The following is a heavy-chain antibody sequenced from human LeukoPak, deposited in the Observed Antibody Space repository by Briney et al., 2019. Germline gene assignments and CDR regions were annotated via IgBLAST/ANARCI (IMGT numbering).Heavy chain of an antibody. D-gene: IGHD5-24*01. CDR1: GFTVSSNY. CDR2: ISGSGGST. V-gene: IGHV3-23*01. CDR3: AKDGFPERYDY. Sequence: GGSLRLSCAASGFTVSSNYMSWVRQAPGKGLEWVSAISGSGGSTYYADSVKGRFTISRDNSKNTLYLQMNSLRAEDTAVYYCAKDGFPERYDYWGQGTLVTVSS. J-gene: IGHJ4*02.